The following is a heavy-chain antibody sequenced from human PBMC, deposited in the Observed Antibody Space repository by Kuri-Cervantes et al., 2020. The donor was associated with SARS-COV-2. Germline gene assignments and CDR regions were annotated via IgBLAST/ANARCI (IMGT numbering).Heavy chain of an antibody. J-gene: IGHJ4*02. CDR2: ISYDGSNK. Sequence: GESLKISCAASGFTFSSYGMHWVRQAPGKGLEWVAVISYDGSNKYYADSVKGRFTISRDNSKNTLYLQMNSLRAEDTAVYYCARTTTVDDYWGQGTLVTVSS. CDR3: ARTTTVDDY. D-gene: IGHD4-17*01. V-gene: IGHV3-30*19. CDR1: GFTFSSYG.